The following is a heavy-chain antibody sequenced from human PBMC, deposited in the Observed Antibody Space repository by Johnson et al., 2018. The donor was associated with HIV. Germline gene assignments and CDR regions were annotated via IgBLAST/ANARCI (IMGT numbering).Heavy chain of an antibody. CDR1: GFTFSSYA. CDR3: ARDGTFGYGDYVGRAFDI. CDR2: LSYDGRNK. J-gene: IGHJ3*02. V-gene: IGHV3-30*04. Sequence: QVQLVESGGGVVQPGRSLRLSCAASGFTFSSYAMHWVRQAPGKGLDWAAVLSYDGRNKYYAHSVKGRFTISRDNSRNTLYLQLNSLRAEDTAVYYCARDGTFGYGDYVGRAFDIWGQGTMVTVSS. D-gene: IGHD4-17*01.